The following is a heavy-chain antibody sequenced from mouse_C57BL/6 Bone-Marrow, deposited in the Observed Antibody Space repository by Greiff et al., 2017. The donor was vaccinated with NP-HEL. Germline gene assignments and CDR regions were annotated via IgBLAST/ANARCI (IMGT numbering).Heavy chain of an antibody. CDR2: IYPGNSDT. Sequence: VHVKQSGTVLARPGASVKMSCKTSGYTFTSYWMHWVKQRPGQGLEWIGAIYPGNSDTSYNQKFKGKAKLTAVTSASTAYMELSSLTNEDSAVYYCTRGYYYGSSFPYWYFDVWGTGTTVTVSS. J-gene: IGHJ1*03. D-gene: IGHD1-1*01. V-gene: IGHV1-5*01. CDR1: GYTFTSYW. CDR3: TRGYYYGSSFPYWYFDV.